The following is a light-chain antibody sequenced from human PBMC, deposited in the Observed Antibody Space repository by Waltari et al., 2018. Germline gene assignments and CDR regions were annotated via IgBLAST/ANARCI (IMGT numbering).Light chain of an antibody. V-gene: IGKV3-20*01. Sequence: EIVLTQPPGTLSSSPGERAPLSCRASPSVSRSLAWYQQKPGQAPSLLISAASTRATGIPDRFSGSGSGTDFSLTISRLEPEDFAVYYCQHYVRLPATFGQGTKVEIK. J-gene: IGKJ1*01. CDR1: PSVSRS. CDR3: QHYVRLPAT. CDR2: AAS.